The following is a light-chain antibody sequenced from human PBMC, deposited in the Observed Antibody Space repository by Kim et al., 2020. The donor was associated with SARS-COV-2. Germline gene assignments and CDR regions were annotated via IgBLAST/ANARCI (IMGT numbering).Light chain of an antibody. J-gene: IGLJ2*01. V-gene: IGLV3-19*01. CDR2: GKN. Sequence: SELTQDPAVSVALGQTVRITCQGDSLRSYYASWYQQKPGQAPVLVIYGKNNRPSGIPDRFSGSSSGNTASLTITGAQAEDEADYYCNSRDSSGNHLGVVFGGGTKLTVL. CDR1: SLRSYY. CDR3: NSRDSSGNHLGVV.